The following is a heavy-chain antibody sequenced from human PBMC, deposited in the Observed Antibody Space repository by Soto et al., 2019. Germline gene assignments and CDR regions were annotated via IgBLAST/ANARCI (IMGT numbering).Heavy chain of an antibody. CDR3: AKLLRYYDSSGYLKYYFDY. CDR1: GFTFSSYA. J-gene: IGHJ4*02. CDR2: ISGSGGST. Sequence: GGSLRLSCAASGFTFSSYAMSWVRQAPGKGLEWVSAISGSGGSTYYADSVKGRFTISRDNSKNTLYLQMNSLRAEDTAVYYCAKLLRYYDSSGYLKYYFDYWGQGTLVTVSS. D-gene: IGHD3-22*01. V-gene: IGHV3-23*01.